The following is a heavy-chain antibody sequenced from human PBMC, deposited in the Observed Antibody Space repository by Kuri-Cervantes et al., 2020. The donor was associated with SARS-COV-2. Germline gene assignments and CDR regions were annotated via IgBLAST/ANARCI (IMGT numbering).Heavy chain of an antibody. J-gene: IGHJ3*02. CDR1: GGSISSYY. D-gene: IGHD5-18*01. CDR2: IYYSGST. CDR3: ARRTLDTAMVRGVRAPNDAFDI. V-gene: IGHV4-59*08. Sequence: GSLRLSCTVSGGSISSYYWSWIRQPPGKGLEWIGYIYYSGSTNYNPSLKSRVTISVDTSKNQFSLKLSSVTAADTAVYYCARRTLDTAMVRGVRAPNDAFDIWGQGTMVTVSS.